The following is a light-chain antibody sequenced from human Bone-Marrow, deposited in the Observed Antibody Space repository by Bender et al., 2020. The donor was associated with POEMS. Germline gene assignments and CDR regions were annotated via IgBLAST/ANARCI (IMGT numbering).Light chain of an antibody. V-gene: IGLV1-44*01. J-gene: IGLJ3*02. CDR1: SSNIGTNP. CDR2: INN. CDR3: AAWEDSLNGWV. Sequence: QSVLTQPPSASGTPGQRVTISCSGSSSNIGTNPVNWYQQLPGTAPKLLIYINNQPPSGVPDRFSGSKSGTSASLAISGLQSDDEADYYCAAWEDSLNGWVFGGGTKLTVL.